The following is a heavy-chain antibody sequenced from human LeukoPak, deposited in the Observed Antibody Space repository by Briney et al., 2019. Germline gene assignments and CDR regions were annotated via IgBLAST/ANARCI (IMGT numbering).Heavy chain of an antibody. CDR1: EHTFTGYY. D-gene: IGHD2-2*01. CDR2: INPDSGGT. J-gene: IGHJ4*02. Sequence: ASVKVSCKASEHTFTGYYLHWVRQAPGLGLECMGWINPDSGGTKYAQKFQRRVTMTRDTSTSTAYMDLSSLRSDDTAVYFCARGYCSTTSCHYFDYWGQGNLVTVSS. CDR3: ARGYCSTTSCHYFDY. V-gene: IGHV1-2*02.